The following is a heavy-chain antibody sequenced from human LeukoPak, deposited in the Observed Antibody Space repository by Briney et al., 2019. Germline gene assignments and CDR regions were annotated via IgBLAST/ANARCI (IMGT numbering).Heavy chain of an antibody. CDR2: IKQDGSEK. CDR3: ASASRIAAAGDY. V-gene: IGHV3-7*01. Sequence: GGSLRLSCAASGFTFSSYWMSWVRQAPGKGLEWVANIKQDGSEKYYVDSVKGRFTISRDNAKNSLYLQMNSLRAEDTAVYYCASASRIAAAGDYWDQGTLVTVSS. J-gene: IGHJ4*02. CDR1: GFTFSSYW. D-gene: IGHD6-13*01.